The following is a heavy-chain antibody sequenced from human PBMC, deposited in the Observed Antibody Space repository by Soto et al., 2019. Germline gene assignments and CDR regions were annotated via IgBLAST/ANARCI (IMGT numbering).Heavy chain of an antibody. J-gene: IGHJ6*03. Sequence: QVQLVESGGGVVQPGRYLRLSCAASGFTFSSYGMHWVRQAPVKGLEWVAVISYDGSNKYYADSVKGRFTISRDNSKNTLYLQMNSRRAKDMAVYYCAKDGEAGRYIFCYYYYMDVWGRGTIVTVSS. CDR3: AKDGEAGRYIFCYYYYMDV. CDR2: ISYDGSNK. V-gene: IGHV3-30*18. CDR1: GFTFSSYG. D-gene: IGHD3-3*02.